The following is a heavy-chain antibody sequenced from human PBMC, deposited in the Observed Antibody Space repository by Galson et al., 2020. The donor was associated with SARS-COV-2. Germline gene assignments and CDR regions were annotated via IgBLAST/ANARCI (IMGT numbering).Heavy chain of an antibody. CDR2: IYIGGTT. Sequence: GESLKISCAASGFIVSSNHMTWVRQIPGKGLEWVSIIYIGGTTYYADSVKGRFTISRDNSKNTLYLQMNSLTVEDTAVYFCAKVGQPTRYYFDYWGRGTLVTVSS. V-gene: IGHV3-66*01. CDR3: AKVGQPTRYYFDY. D-gene: IGHD1-1*01. CDR1: GFIVSSNH. J-gene: IGHJ4*02.